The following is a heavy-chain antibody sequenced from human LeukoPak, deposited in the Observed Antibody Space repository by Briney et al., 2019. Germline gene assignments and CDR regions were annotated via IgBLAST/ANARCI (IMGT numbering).Heavy chain of an antibody. Sequence: SETLSLTCTVSGGSISSGGYYWSWIRQHPGKGLEWIGYIYYSGSTYYNPSLKSRVTISVDTSKNQFSLKLSSVTAADTAVYYCARVYYYDSSGYLWVFDYWGQGTLVTVSS. CDR3: ARVYYYDSSGYLWVFDY. V-gene: IGHV4-31*03. CDR1: GGSISSGGYY. CDR2: IYYSGST. D-gene: IGHD3-22*01. J-gene: IGHJ4*02.